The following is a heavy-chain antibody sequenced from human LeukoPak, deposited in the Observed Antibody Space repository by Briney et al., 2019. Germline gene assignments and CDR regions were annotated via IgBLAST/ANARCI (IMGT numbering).Heavy chain of an antibody. V-gene: IGHV4-34*01. CDR3: GRVGTNSSGWLLDY. J-gene: IGHJ4*02. CDR1: RVSFIGHY. D-gene: IGHD6-19*01. Sequence: SETLSLTCAGNRVSFIGHYLGALRQPPGKGLEWIGEINQSGSTNYNPSLKSRVTISVETSKNQFSLNLSSVTAADTAVYYSGRVGTNSSGWLLDYWGQGTLVTVS. CDR2: INQSGST.